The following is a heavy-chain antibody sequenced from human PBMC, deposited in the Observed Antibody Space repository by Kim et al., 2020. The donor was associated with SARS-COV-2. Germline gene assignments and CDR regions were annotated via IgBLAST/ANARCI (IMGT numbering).Heavy chain of an antibody. V-gene: IGHV3-23*01. J-gene: IGHJ4*02. CDR3: AKQRSSTSSSGVNY. Sequence: GGSLRLSCAASGFIFSSYAMSWVRQAPGKGLEWISGITGSDGSTYYADSVKGRFTISRDNSKNTLHLQMNSLRAEDTAVYYCAKQRSSTSSSGVNYWGQGTLVTVSS. CDR2: ITGSDGST. CDR1: GFIFSSYA. D-gene: IGHD2-2*01.